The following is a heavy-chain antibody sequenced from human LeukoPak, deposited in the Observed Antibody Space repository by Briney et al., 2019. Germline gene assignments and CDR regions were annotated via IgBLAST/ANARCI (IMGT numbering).Heavy chain of an antibody. V-gene: IGHV4-39*07. J-gene: IGHJ6*03. CDR1: GGSISSSSYF. D-gene: IGHD3-22*01. Sequence: SETLSLTCTVSGGSISSSSYFWSWIRQPPGKGLEWIGEVNHSGGTNYNPSLKSRVAISVDTSKSQFSLKLSSVTAADTAVYYCAREADYYDSSGYSYGDYMDVWGKGTTVTVSS. CDR3: AREADYYDSSGYSYGDYMDV. CDR2: VNHSGGT.